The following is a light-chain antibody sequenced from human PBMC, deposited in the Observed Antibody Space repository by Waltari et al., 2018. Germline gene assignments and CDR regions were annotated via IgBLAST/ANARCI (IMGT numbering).Light chain of an antibody. CDR2: RAS. CDR1: QSVGSSS. CDR3: QQHGTLPAT. V-gene: IGKV3-20*01. Sequence: EIVLTQSPGTASFSPGERVTLSCRASQSVGSSSLAWYQQKPGQAPRLVIYRASRRATGIPDRFSGSGSGTDFSLTFSRLEPEDFAVYYCQQHGTLPATFGQGTKVEIK. J-gene: IGKJ1*01.